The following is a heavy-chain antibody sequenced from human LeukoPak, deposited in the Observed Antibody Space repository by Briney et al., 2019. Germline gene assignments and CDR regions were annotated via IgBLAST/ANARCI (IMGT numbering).Heavy chain of an antibody. V-gene: IGHV3-30*18. Sequence: GGSLRLSCAASGCTFSRNGMHWVGQAPCKGLDGVAVISYDGSKKCYADSVKDRFTISRDNSKNTLYLQMSSLRAEDSAVYYCAKDRRSNWAFDSWGQGTLVTVSS. CDR3: AKDRRSNWAFDS. CDR2: ISYDGSKK. J-gene: IGHJ4*02. D-gene: IGHD3-16*01. CDR1: GCTFSRNG.